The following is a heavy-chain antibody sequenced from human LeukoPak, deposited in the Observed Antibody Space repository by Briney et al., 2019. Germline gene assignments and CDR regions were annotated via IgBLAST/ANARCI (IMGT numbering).Heavy chain of an antibody. V-gene: IGHV4-39*02. Sequence: SETLSLTCTVSGGSISIDNYYWAWIRQPPGTGLEWIGSIYYSGSTYYIPSLKSRVTISVDTSKNQFSLKLSSVTAADTAVYYCARDKAEWELLPPQNEYFQHWGQGTLVTVSS. J-gene: IGHJ1*01. D-gene: IGHD1-26*01. CDR3: ARDKAEWELLPPQNEYFQH. CDR1: GGSISIDNYY. CDR2: IYYSGST.